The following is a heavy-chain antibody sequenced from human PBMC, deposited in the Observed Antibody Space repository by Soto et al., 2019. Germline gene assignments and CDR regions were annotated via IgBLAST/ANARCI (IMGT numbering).Heavy chain of an antibody. CDR1: GGSISSYY. D-gene: IGHD6-13*01. Sequence: QVQLQESGPGLVKPSETLSLTCTVSGGSISSYYWSWIRQPPGKGLEWIGYIYYSGSTNYNPSLKSRVSISVDTSKNQFSLKLSSVTAADTAVYYCARRTYSSCWYYFDYWGQGTLVTVSS. V-gene: IGHV4-59*01. CDR3: ARRTYSSCWYYFDY. J-gene: IGHJ4*02. CDR2: IYYSGST.